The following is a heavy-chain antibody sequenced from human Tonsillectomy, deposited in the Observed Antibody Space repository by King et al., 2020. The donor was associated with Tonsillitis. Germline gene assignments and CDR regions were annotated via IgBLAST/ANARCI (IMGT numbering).Heavy chain of an antibody. D-gene: IGHD3-3*01. CDR1: GGTLRSHA. V-gene: IGHV1-69*01. J-gene: IGHJ3*02. Sequence: QLVQSGAEVKKPGSSVKVSCKASGGTLRSHAISWVRQAPGQGLEWMGGIISMFGTTDSAQRFQGRVTITADESTNTAYMELSGLTSEDTAIYYCARDLSPTRFGVVILGHDAFDIWGQGTKVTVSS. CDR3: ARDLSPTRFGVVILGHDAFDI. CDR2: IISMFGTT.